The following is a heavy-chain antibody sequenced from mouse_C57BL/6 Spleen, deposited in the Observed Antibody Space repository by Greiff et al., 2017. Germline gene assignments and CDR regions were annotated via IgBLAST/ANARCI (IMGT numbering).Heavy chain of an antibody. CDR3: SKNWPTCYAMYY. V-gene: IGHV2-5*01. J-gene: IGHJ4*01. CDR2: IWRGGST. Sequence: VQLQQSGPGLVQPSQSLSITCTVSGFSLTSYGVHWVRQSPGKGLEWLGVIWRGGSTDYNAAFMSRLSITKDNSKTQVFFKMNSLQADDTAIYYCSKNWPTCYAMYYWGQGTSVTVSS. CDR1: GFSLTSYG. D-gene: IGHD4-1*02.